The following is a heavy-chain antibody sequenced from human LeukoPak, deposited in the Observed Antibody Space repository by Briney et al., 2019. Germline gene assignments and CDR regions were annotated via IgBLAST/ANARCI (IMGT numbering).Heavy chain of an antibody. CDR3: ARGPLDSGYTYFDY. J-gene: IGHJ4*02. CDR1: CGSISTYY. V-gene: IGHV4-59*12. CDR2: IYYSGST. Sequence: KTSETLSLTCTVSCGSISTYYWTWIRQHPGKGLEWLGYIYYSGSTNYNPSLKSRVTISVDTSKNQFSLNLSSVTAADTAVYYCARGPLDSGYTYFDYWGQGTLVSVAS. D-gene: IGHD5-12*01.